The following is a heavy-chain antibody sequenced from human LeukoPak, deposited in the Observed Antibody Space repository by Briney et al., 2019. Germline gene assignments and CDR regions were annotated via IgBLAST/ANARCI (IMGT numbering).Heavy chain of an antibody. Sequence: SETLSLTCTVSGGSINSTNYYWGWIRQPPGKGLEWIGSIYYSGSTYYNPSLKSRVTISVDTSKNQFSLKLSSVTAADTAVYYCARVGAVAGTDCYYGMDVWGQGTTVTVSS. CDR3: ARVGAVAGTDCYYGMDV. D-gene: IGHD6-19*01. V-gene: IGHV4-39*01. CDR1: GGSINSTNYY. J-gene: IGHJ6*02. CDR2: IYYSGST.